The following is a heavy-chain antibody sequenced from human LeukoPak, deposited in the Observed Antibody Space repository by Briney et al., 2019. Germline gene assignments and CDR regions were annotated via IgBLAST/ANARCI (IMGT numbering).Heavy chain of an antibody. Sequence: ASVKVSCKASGGTFSSYAISWVRQAPGQGLEWMGGIIPIFGTANYAQKFQGRVTITADESTSTAYMELSSLRSEDTAVYYCASEAFNAFDIWGQGTMVTVSS. CDR1: GGTFSSYA. J-gene: IGHJ3*02. CDR3: ASEAFNAFDI. V-gene: IGHV1-69*13. CDR2: IIPIFGTA.